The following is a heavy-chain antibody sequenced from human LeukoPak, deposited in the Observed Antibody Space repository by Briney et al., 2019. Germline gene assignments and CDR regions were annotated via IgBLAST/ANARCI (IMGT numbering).Heavy chain of an antibody. D-gene: IGHD3-22*01. CDR2: IWYDGSNK. CDR1: GFTFSSYG. Sequence: GGSLRLSCAASGFTFSSYGMHWVRQAPGKGLEWVAVIWYDGSNKYYADSVKGRFTISRDNSKNTLYLQMNSLRAEDTAVYYCAKDGYYYDSSGYYHGSWFDPWGQGTLVTVSS. CDR3: AKDGYYYDSSGYYHGSWFDP. J-gene: IGHJ5*02. V-gene: IGHV3-33*06.